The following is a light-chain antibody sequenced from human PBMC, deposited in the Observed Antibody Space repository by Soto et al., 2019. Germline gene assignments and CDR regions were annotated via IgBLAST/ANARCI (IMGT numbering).Light chain of an antibody. CDR1: QAIGNY. J-gene: IGKJ1*01. CDR2: AAS. Sequence: DIQMTQSPSAVSASPGDTITITCRASQAIGNYLAWFQQKPGNVPKRLIYAASNLQRGVPSRFSGSGVGTEFSLTISSLQPEEFATYYCLQHNTFPQTFGQGTKVEIK. V-gene: IGKV1-17*03. CDR3: LQHNTFPQT.